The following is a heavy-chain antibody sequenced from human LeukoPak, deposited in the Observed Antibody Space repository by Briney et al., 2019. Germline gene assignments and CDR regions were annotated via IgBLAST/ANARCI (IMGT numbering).Heavy chain of an antibody. Sequence: SETLSLTCSVSGGSISSSSYYWGWIRQPPGKGLEWIGSIYYSGSTYYNPSLESRVTISVDTSKNQFSLKLSSVTAADTAVYYCARDLHDSSGYYRDYWGQGTLVTVSS. CDR1: GGSISSSSYY. CDR2: IYYSGST. J-gene: IGHJ4*02. D-gene: IGHD3-22*01. V-gene: IGHV4-39*07. CDR3: ARDLHDSSGYYRDY.